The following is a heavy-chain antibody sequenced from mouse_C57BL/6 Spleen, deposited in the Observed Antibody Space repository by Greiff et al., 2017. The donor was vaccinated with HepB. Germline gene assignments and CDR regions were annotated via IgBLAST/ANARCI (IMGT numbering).Heavy chain of an antibody. Sequence: EVHLVESGGGLVKPGGSLKLSCAASGFTFSSYAMSWVRQTPEKRLEWVATISDGGSYTYYPDNVKGRFTISRDNAKNNLYLQMSHLKSEDTAMYYCARVGLRPYYFDYWGQGTTLTVSS. CDR1: GFTFSSYA. D-gene: IGHD2-2*01. V-gene: IGHV5-4*01. J-gene: IGHJ2*01. CDR3: ARVGLRPYYFDY. CDR2: ISDGGSYT.